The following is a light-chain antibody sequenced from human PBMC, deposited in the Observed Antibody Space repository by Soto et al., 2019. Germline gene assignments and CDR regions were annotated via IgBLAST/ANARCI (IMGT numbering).Light chain of an antibody. CDR1: SSDVGGYNY. Sequence: QSVLTQPASVSGSPGQSITISCTGTSSDVGGYNYVSWYQQHPGKAPKLMIYEVSNRPSGVSNRFSGSKSGITASLTISGLQTEDEADYYCISYTDRQSYLFGTGTKVT. V-gene: IGLV2-14*01. J-gene: IGLJ1*01. CDR2: EVS. CDR3: ISYTDRQSYL.